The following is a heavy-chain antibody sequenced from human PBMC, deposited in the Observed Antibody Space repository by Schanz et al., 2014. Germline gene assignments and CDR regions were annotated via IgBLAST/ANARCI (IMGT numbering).Heavy chain of an antibody. CDR3: ARGRARQLVHWFDP. Sequence: EVQLVESGGGFVQPGGSLRLSCAASGFTFSVYWMHWVRQAPGKGLVWVSRINSDGRSTNYADSVKGRFTISRDNARYSLYLEMNSLRAEDTAVYYCARGRARQLVHWFDPWGQGTLVTVSS. CDR2: INSDGRST. CDR1: GFTFSVYW. V-gene: IGHV3-74*01. D-gene: IGHD6-13*01. J-gene: IGHJ5*02.